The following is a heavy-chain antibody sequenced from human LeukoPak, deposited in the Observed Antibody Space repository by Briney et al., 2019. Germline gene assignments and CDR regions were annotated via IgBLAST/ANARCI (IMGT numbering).Heavy chain of an antibody. CDR3: ARRRSGSFDY. CDR1: GGSISNSSSY. V-gene: IGHV4-39*01. J-gene: IGHJ4*02. D-gene: IGHD1-26*01. Sequence: PSETLSLTCTVSGGSISNSSSYWGWIRQPPGKGLEWIGSIYYSGSTYFNPSLKSRVTISVDTSKNQFSLKLSSVTAADTAVYYCARRRSGSFDYWGQGTLVTVSS. CDR2: IYYSGST.